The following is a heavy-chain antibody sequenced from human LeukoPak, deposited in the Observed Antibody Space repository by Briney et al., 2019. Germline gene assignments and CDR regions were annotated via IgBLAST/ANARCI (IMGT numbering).Heavy chain of an antibody. CDR1: GYSISSHYC. CDR3: ATVHFWSGYYRFFDY. CDR2: VCHSGSS. D-gene: IGHD3-3*02. Sequence: SETLSLTCSVSGYSISSHYCWGWIRPPPGKGLEWIGSVCHSGSSFYNPSLKSRLAISIDTSKNEFSLKLSSVTAADTAVYYCATVHFWSGYYRFFDYWGQGTLVTVSS. J-gene: IGHJ4*02. V-gene: IGHV4-38-2*02.